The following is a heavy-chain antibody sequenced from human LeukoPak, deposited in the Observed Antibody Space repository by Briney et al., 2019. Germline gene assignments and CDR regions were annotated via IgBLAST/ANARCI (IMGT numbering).Heavy chain of an antibody. CDR2: ISGSGGST. CDR1: GFTFSTYG. V-gene: IGHV3-23*01. Sequence: SGGTLRLSCAASGFTFSTYGMSWVRQAPGKGLEWVSGISGSGGSTYYADSVKGRFTISRDNSKNTLYLQMNSLRAEDTAVYYCAKDFGDYGDYLYYYYMDVWGKGTTVTVSS. CDR3: AKDFGDYGDYLYYYYMDV. J-gene: IGHJ6*03. D-gene: IGHD4-17*01.